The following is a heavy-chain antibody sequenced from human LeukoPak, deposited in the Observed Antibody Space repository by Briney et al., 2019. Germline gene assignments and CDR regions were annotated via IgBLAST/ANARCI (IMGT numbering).Heavy chain of an antibody. CDR1: GGTFSSYA. J-gene: IGHJ4*02. Sequence: GASVKVSCKASGGTFSSYAINWVRQAPGQGLEWMGGIIPIFGTANYAQKFQDRATITADESTSTAYMEVSSLRSEDMAIYYCASTFYCSNTRCRNFPFAYWGQGTLVTVSS. D-gene: IGHD2-2*01. CDR2: IIPIFGTA. CDR3: ASTFYCSNTRCRNFPFAY. V-gene: IGHV1-69*13.